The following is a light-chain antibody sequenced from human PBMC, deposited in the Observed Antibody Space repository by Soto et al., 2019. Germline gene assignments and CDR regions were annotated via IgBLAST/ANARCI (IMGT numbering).Light chain of an antibody. J-gene: IGKJ5*01. CDR2: GAK. Sequence: DIQMTQSPSFLSASVGVRVTITCRASQAISNYLNWYQQKPGKAPNLLIFGAKTLQSRVPSRFSGSGYGTDFTLTITTLQPEDVGIYYCQQCHATPLTFGQGTRLEIK. CDR3: QQCHATPLT. V-gene: IGKV1-39*01. CDR1: QAISNY.